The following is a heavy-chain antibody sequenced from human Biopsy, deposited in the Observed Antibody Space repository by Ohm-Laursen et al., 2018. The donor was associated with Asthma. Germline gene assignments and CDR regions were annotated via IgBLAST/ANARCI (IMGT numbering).Heavy chain of an antibody. V-gene: IGHV3-30-3*01. CDR2: ISYDGSNK. CDR3: ARDLHPTNHLGELSEGFDY. CDR1: GFTFSSYA. D-gene: IGHD3-16*02. J-gene: IGHJ4*02. Sequence: SLRLSCAASGFTFSSYAMHWVRQAPGKGLEWVAVISYDGSNKYYADSVKDRFTISRDNSKNTLYLQMNSLRAEDTAVYYCARDLHPTNHLGELSEGFDYWDQGTLVTVSS.